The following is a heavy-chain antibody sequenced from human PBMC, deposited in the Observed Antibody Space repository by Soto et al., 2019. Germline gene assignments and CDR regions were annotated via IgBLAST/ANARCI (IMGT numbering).Heavy chain of an antibody. CDR1: GGSFSGYY. D-gene: IGHD5-12*01. V-gene: IGHV4-34*01. CDR3: ARRQALLLRLRFDP. CDR2: INHSGST. J-gene: IGHJ5*02. Sequence: PSETLSLTCAVYGGSFSGYYWSWIRQPPGKGLEWIGEINHSGSTNYNPSLKSRVTISVDTSKNQFSLKLSSVTAADTAVYYCARRQALLLRLRFDPWGQGTLVTVSS.